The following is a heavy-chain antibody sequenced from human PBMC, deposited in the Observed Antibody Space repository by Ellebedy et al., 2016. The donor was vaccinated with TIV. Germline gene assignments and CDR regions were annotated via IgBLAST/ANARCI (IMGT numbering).Heavy chain of an antibody. CDR3: AREQYCSGGSCYSPFDY. V-gene: IGHV3-23*01. CDR1: GFTFSSYA. J-gene: IGHJ4*02. D-gene: IGHD2-15*01. Sequence: GGSLRLSXAASGFTFSSYAMSWVRQAPGKGLEWVSTISGSGGSTNYEDSVKGRFTISRDNSKNTLYLQMNSLRAEDTAVYYCAREQYCSGGSCYSPFDYWGQGTLVTVSS. CDR2: ISGSGGST.